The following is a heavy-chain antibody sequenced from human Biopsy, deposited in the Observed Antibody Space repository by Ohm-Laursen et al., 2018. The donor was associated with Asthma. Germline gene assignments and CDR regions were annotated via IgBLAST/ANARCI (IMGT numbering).Heavy chain of an antibody. CDR1: GGTFSGYA. D-gene: IGHD4-17*01. CDR3: AREVSTVDYGYYYFAMDV. Sequence: SSVKVSCKASGGTFSGYAISWVRQAPGQGRECMGGIIPVSGTSNYAQKFQGRVTFTADGSTSSTYMELSSLTSEESAVYYCAREVSTVDYGYYYFAMDVWGQGTTVTVSS. J-gene: IGHJ6*02. V-gene: IGHV1-69*01. CDR2: IIPVSGTS.